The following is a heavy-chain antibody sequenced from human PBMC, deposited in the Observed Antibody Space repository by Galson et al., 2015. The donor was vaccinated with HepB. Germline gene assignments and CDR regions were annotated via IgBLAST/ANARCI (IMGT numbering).Heavy chain of an antibody. D-gene: IGHD5-12*01. Sequence: SETLSLTCAVSGGSISSSNWWSWVRQPPGKGLEWIGEIYHTGNTKYNPSLKSRVTISVDRSKNQFSLKLSSVTAADTAMYYCARAEYSGYDYLARGGEYFDLWGRGTRVTVSS. CDR1: GGSISSSNW. CDR3: ARAEYSGYDYLARGGEYFDL. J-gene: IGHJ2*01. CDR2: IYHTGNT. V-gene: IGHV4-4*02.